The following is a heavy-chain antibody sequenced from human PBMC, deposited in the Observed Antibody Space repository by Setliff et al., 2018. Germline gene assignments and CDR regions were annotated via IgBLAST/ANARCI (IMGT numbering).Heavy chain of an antibody. J-gene: IGHJ4*02. CDR3: TRGGPMGLWGIIMT. D-gene: IGHD3-10*01. Sequence: PGGSLRLSCVASGFTLSDHYIDWVRQAPGNGLEWVARSRNKASSYTTEYAAPVRGRFITSRDDSKNSVYLQVNSLKTEDTAVYYCTRGGPMGLWGIIMTWGQGTLVTVSS. CDR2: SRNKASSYTT. CDR1: GFTLSDHY. V-gene: IGHV3-72*01.